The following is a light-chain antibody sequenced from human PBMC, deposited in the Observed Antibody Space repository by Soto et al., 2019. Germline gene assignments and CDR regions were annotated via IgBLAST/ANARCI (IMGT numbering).Light chain of an antibody. CDR3: QQFSSYPLT. Sequence: EFVLTQSPGTRSLCPLGIASRCFMASQTVRNDYLAWYQQKPGQAPRLLIYDASSRATGIPDRFSGGGSGTDFTLTISRLEPEDFAVYYCQQFSSYPLTFGGGTKVDIK. CDR1: QTVRNDY. V-gene: IGKV3-20*01. J-gene: IGKJ4*01. CDR2: DAS.